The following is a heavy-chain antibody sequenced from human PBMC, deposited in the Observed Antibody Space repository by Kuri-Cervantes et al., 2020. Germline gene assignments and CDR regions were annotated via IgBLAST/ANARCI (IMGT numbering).Heavy chain of an antibody. CDR2: SSVYNGDT. V-gene: IGHV1-18*01. Sequence: ASVKVSCKTSGYTFFNYGISWVRQAPGQGLEWMGWSSVYNGDTNYAQKLQGRVTMTTDTSTGTAYMELRSLRSDDTAVYYCARDVSGSYYGDYWGQGTLVTVSS. D-gene: IGHD1-26*01. CDR1: GYTFFNYG. J-gene: IGHJ4*02. CDR3: ARDVSGSYYGDY.